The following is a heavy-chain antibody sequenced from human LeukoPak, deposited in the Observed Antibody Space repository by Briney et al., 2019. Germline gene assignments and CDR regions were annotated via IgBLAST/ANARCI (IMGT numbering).Heavy chain of an antibody. V-gene: IGHV4-34*01. CDR1: GGSFSGYY. CDR3: ARKGYSHYYYYMDV. CDR2: INHSGST. Sequence: SETLSLTCAVYGGSFSGYYWSWIRQPPGKGVEWIGEINHSGSTNYNPSLKSRVTISVDTSKNQFSLKLSSVTAADTAVYYCARKGYSHYYYYMDVWGKGTTVTVSS. D-gene: IGHD5-18*01. J-gene: IGHJ6*03.